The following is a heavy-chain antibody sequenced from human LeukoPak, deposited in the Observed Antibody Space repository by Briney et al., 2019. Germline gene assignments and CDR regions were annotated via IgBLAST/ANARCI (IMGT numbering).Heavy chain of an antibody. CDR1: GYSFTSYW. D-gene: IGHD6-13*01. J-gene: IGHJ6*02. V-gene: IGHV5-51*01. Sequence: GESLKISCKGSGYSFTSYWIGWVRQMPGKGLEWMGIIYPGDSDTRYSSSFQGQVTISADKSISTAYLQWSSLKASDTAMYYCARRGTSIAAAEWSDYYGMDVWGQGTTVTVSS. CDR2: IYPGDSDT. CDR3: ARRGTSIAAAEWSDYYGMDV.